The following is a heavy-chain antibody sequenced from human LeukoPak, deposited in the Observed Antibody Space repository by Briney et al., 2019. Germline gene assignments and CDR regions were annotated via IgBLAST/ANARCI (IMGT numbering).Heavy chain of an antibody. D-gene: IGHD5-18*01. J-gene: IGHJ4*02. CDR3: ARDVDTAILY. CDR1: GYTFTSYD. Sequence: GASVKVSCKASGYTFTSYDINWVRQATGQGLEWMGWINPNSGGTNYAQKFQGRVTMTRDTSISTAYMELSRLRSDDTAVYYCARDVDTAILYWGQGTLVTVSS. CDR2: INPNSGGT. V-gene: IGHV1-2*02.